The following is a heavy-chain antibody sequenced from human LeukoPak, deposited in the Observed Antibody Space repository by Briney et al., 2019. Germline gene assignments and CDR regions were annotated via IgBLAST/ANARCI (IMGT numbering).Heavy chain of an antibody. CDR2: IYYSGST. V-gene: IGHV4-39*07. CDR3: ARSNITMVRGVIDY. Sequence: SSDTLSLTCTVSGGSISSSSYYWGWIRQPPGKGLEWIGSIYYSGSTYYNPSLKSRVTISVDTSKNQFSLKLSSVTAADTAVYYCARSNITMVRGVIDYWGQGTLVTVSS. D-gene: IGHD3-10*01. J-gene: IGHJ4*02. CDR1: GGSISSSSYY.